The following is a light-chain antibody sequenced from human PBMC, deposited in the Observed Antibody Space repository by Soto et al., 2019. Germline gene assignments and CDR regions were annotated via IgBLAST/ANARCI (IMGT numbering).Light chain of an antibody. CDR3: QQYSNWPLT. V-gene: IGKV3-15*01. CDR2: AAS. Sequence: EIVMTQSPATLSVSPGERATLSCRASQRISTNLAWYQQKPGQTPRFLFYAASTRSGDIPARFSGSGSGTEFTITISSLQSEDFAVDYCQQYSNWPLTFGPGTRLEIK. J-gene: IGKJ5*01. CDR1: QRISTN.